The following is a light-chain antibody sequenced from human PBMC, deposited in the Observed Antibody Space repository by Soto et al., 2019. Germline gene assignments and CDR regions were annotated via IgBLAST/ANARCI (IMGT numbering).Light chain of an antibody. Sequence: EIVMTQSPATLSVSPVDRATLSCRASQSVGNDLAWYQQKPGQAPRLLIYGASTRATGIPARFSGSGSGTEFTLTIGSLQSEDFAVYYCQQYNNWPITFGQGTRLEIK. CDR3: QQYNNWPIT. CDR1: QSVGND. CDR2: GAS. V-gene: IGKV3-15*01. J-gene: IGKJ5*01.